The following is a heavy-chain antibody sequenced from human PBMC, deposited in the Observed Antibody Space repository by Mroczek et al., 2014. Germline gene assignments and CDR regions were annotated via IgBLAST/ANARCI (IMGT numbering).Heavy chain of an antibody. V-gene: IGHV4-34*01. D-gene: IGHD3-10*01. CDR3: ARGRITMVRGVYNWFDP. CDR1: GGSFSGYY. J-gene: IGHJ5*02. CDR2: IYYSGST. Sequence: QVQLQQWGAGLLKPSETLSLTCAVYGGSFSGYYWSWIRQPPGKGLEWIGYIYYSGSTYYNPSLKSRVTISVDTSKNQFSLKLSSVTAADTAVYYCARGRITMVRGVYNWFDPWGQGTLVTVSS.